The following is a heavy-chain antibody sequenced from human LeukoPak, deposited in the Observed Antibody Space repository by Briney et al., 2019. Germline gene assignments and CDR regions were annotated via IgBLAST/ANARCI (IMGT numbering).Heavy chain of an antibody. J-gene: IGHJ4*02. CDR3: ARDSSGYYGDGSDY. Sequence: GGSLRLSCAASGFTFSSYWMSWVRQAPGKGLEWVANIKQDGSEKYYVDSVKGRFTISRDNAKNSLYLQMNSLRAEDTAVYYCARDSSGYYGDGSDYWGQGTLVTVSS. D-gene: IGHD3-22*01. CDR1: GFTFSSYW. CDR2: IKQDGSEK. V-gene: IGHV3-7*03.